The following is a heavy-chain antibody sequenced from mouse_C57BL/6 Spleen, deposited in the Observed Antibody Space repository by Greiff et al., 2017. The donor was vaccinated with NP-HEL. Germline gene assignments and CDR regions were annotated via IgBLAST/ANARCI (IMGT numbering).Heavy chain of an antibody. V-gene: IGHV1-22*01. CDR2: INPNNGGT. D-gene: IGHD2-4*01. CDR1: GYTFTDYN. CDR3: ASLYDYDGALYAMDY. J-gene: IGHJ4*01. Sequence: VQLQQSGPELVKPGASVKMSCKASGYTFTDYNMHWVKQSHGKSLEWIGYINPNNGGTSYNQKFKGKATLTVNKSSSTAYMELRSLTSEDSAVYYCASLYDYDGALYAMDYWGQGTSVTVSS.